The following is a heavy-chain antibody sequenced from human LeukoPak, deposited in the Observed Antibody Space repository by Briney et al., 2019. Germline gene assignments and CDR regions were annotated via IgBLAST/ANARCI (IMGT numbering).Heavy chain of an antibody. CDR1: GGSISLYY. CDR2: IYYSGTT. Sequence: SETLSLTCTVSGGSISLYYWSWIRQPPGKGLEWIGYIYYSGTTNYNTSLKSRVTISVDTSKNHFSLKLSSATAADTAVYYCARSDPTGTTFYSDYWGQGTLVTVSS. D-gene: IGHD1-1*01. J-gene: IGHJ4*02. CDR3: ARSDPTGTTFYSDY. V-gene: IGHV4-59*01.